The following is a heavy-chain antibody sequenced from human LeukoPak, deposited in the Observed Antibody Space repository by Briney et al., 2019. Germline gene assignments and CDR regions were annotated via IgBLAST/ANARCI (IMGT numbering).Heavy chain of an antibody. J-gene: IGHJ5*02. CDR3: ARSESSGLNWFDP. CDR2: IYSGGST. CDR1: GFTFSSNY. V-gene: IGHV3-66*01. D-gene: IGHD3-22*01. Sequence: PGGSLRLSCAASGFTFSSNYMSWVRQAPGKGLEWVSVIYSGGSTYYADSVKGRFTISRDNSKNTLYLQMNSLRAEDTAVYYCARSESSGLNWFDPWGQGTLVTVSS.